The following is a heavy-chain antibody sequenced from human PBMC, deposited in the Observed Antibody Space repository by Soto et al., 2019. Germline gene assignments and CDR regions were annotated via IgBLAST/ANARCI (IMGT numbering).Heavy chain of an antibody. CDR1: RFTFQHYS. Sequence: PGGSLRLAGAASRFTFQHYSMRCGRQSPGKGLEWVAYISTSSSTIYYADSVKGRFTISRDNAKNSLYLQMNSLRDEDTAVYYCASEGWNSGEGAFDIWGQGTMVTVSS. D-gene: IGHD1-7*01. CDR2: ISTSSSTI. CDR3: ASEGWNSGEGAFDI. V-gene: IGHV3-48*02. J-gene: IGHJ3*02.